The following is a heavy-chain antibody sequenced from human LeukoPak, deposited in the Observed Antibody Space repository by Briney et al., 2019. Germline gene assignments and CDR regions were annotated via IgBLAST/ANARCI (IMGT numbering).Heavy chain of an antibody. D-gene: IGHD2-2*01. CDR3: VRARYGLYSCVVVPAATDAFDI. CDR1: GGSISSYY. CDR2: IYTSGST. V-gene: IGHV4-4*07. J-gene: IGHJ3*02. Sequence: SETLSLTCTVSGGSISSYYWSWIRQPAGKGLEWIGRIYTSGSTNYNPSLKSRVTMSVDTSKNQFSLKLSSVTAAHTAVYYCVRARYGLYSCVVVPAATDAFDIWGQGTMVTVSS.